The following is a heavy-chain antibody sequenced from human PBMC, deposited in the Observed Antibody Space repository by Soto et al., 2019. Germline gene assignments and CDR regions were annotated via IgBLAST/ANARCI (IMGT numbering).Heavy chain of an antibody. Sequence: PGGSLRLSCTASGFTFGDYAMSWFRKAPGKGLEWVGFIRSKAYGGTTQYAASVKGRFTISRDDSKSIAYLQMNSLKTEDTAVYYCTRDTHDYGDFPDAFDIWGQGTMVTVSS. CDR1: GFTFGDYA. V-gene: IGHV3-49*03. CDR3: TRDTHDYGDFPDAFDI. J-gene: IGHJ3*02. CDR2: IRSKAYGGTT. D-gene: IGHD4-17*01.